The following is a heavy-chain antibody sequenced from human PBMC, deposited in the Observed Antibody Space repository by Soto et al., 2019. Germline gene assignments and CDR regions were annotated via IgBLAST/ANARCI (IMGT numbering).Heavy chain of an antibody. V-gene: IGHV2-5*02. CDR2: IYWDDDK. J-gene: IGHJ4*02. Sequence: QITLKESGPTRVKPTQTLTLTCTFSGFSLSTSGVGVGWIRQPPGKALEWLALIYWDDDKRYSPSLKSRLTITQETSENQVVLTMTHMDPVDTATYYWAHRAVYSGSYWDGGYFDYWGQGTLVTISS. CDR1: GFSLSTSGVG. D-gene: IGHD1-26*01. CDR3: AHRAVYSGSYWDGGYFDY.